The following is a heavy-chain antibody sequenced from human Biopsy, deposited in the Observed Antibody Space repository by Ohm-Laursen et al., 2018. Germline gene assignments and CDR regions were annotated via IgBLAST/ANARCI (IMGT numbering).Heavy chain of an antibody. V-gene: IGHV4-59*01. J-gene: IGHJ4*02. Sequence: PGTLSLTCTVSGGSIGSFFWSWIRQPPGKGLEWIGYIYYSGSTNYNPSLRGRVTISVDRSKNQFSLELSSVTAADTAVYYCARVGAGAPSIDYFDYWGQGALVTVSS. CDR2: IYYSGST. CDR1: GGSIGSFF. CDR3: ARVGAGAPSIDYFDY. D-gene: IGHD6-13*01.